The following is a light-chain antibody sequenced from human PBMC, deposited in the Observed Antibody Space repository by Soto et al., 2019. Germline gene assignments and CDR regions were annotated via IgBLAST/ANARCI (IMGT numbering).Light chain of an antibody. V-gene: IGKV3-20*01. CDR2: GAS. CDR1: QSISSSY. CDR3: QHYGSSAIT. Sequence: SQSPGTLYLSPGERATLSCRTSQSISSSYLAWYQQKPGQAPRLLIYGASTRVTGIPDRFSGSGSATDFTLTISRLEPEDFAVYYCQHYGSSAITFGQGTRLEIK. J-gene: IGKJ5*01.